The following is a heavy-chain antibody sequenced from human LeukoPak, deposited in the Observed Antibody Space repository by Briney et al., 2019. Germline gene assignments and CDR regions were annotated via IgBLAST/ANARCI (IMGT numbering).Heavy chain of an antibody. CDR1: GFTFSSYA. V-gene: IGHV3-30-3*01. CDR3: ARERAGGQNYYYYGMDV. D-gene: IGHD3-16*01. Sequence: GGSLRLSCAASGFTFSSYAMSWVRQAPGKGLEWVAVISYDGSNKYYADSVKGRFTISRDNSKNTLYLQMNSLRAEDTAVYYCARERAGGQNYYYYGMDVWGQGTTVTVSS. CDR2: ISYDGSNK. J-gene: IGHJ6*02.